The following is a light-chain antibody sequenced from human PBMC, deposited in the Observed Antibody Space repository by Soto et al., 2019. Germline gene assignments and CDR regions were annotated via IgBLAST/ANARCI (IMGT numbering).Light chain of an antibody. Sequence: IVLTQSPGTLSLSPGERATLSCRASQSVSSSYLAWYQQRPGQAPRLLIHDASSRSTSIPDRFSGSGSGTDFTLTISRLEPEDFAVYYCQQYGSSPSTFGQGTKLEIK. J-gene: IGKJ2*01. V-gene: IGKV3-20*01. CDR3: QQYGSSPST. CDR1: QSVSSSY. CDR2: DAS.